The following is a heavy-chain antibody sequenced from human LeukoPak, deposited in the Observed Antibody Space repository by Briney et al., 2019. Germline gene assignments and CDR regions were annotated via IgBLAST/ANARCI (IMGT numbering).Heavy chain of an antibody. V-gene: IGHV3-48*01. J-gene: IGHJ4*02. CDR3: AKDIQIVGATTGYFDY. CDR1: GFTFSSYS. CDR2: ISSSSSTI. D-gene: IGHD1-26*01. Sequence: PGGSLRLSCAASGFTFSSYSMNWVRQAPGKGLEWVSYISSSSSTIYYADSVKGRFTISRDNAKNSLYLQMNSLRAEDTAVYYCAKDIQIVGATTGYFDYWGQGTLVTVSS.